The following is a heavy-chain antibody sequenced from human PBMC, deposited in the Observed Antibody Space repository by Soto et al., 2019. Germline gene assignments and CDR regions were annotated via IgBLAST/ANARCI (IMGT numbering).Heavy chain of an antibody. J-gene: IGHJ4*02. CDR1: GCTFSTYG. V-gene: IGHV3-33*01. D-gene: IGHD1-26*01. Sequence: QVQLVESGGGVVQPGRSLRLSCAASGCTFSTYGMHWVRQAPGTGLERVAVIWYDGIHKDYADSVKGRFTICRDNSKNTLYLKMNSLIVEDTAVYYCARAVGPFDYWGQGTLVAVSS. CDR3: ARAVGPFDY. CDR2: IWYDGIHK.